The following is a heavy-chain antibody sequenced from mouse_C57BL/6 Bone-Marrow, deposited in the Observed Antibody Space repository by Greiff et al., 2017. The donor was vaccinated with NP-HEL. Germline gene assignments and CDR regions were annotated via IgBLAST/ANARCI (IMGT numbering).Heavy chain of an antibody. Sequence: EVKLMESGPGLAKPSPTLSLTCSVTGYSITSDYWNWIRKFPGNKLEYMGYISYSGSTYYNPSLKSRSSISRDTSKMQYDLQLNSVTTEDTATYYCAGRSGTIDYWGQGTTLTVSS. D-gene: IGHD3-1*01. CDR1: GYSITSDY. CDR3: AGRSGTIDY. CDR2: ISYSGST. J-gene: IGHJ2*01. V-gene: IGHV3-8*01.